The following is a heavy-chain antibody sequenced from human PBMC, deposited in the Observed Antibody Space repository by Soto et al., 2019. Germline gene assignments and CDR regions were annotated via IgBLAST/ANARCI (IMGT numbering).Heavy chain of an antibody. CDR1: GFTFTSYA. V-gene: IGHV3-23*01. CDR2: ISGSGGST. Sequence: GGSLRLSCAASGFTFTSYAMSWVRQPPGKGLEWVSAISGSGGSTYYADSVKGRFTISRDNSKNTLYLQMNSLRAEDTAVYYCAKDRIPATGGVSGWFDPWGQGTLVTVSS. CDR3: AKDRIPATGGVSGWFDP. D-gene: IGHD1-1*01. J-gene: IGHJ5*02.